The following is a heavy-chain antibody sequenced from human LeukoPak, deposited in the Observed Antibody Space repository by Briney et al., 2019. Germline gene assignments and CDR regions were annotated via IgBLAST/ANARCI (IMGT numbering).Heavy chain of an antibody. Sequence: QSGGSLRLSRAASGFTFSSYAMSCVRQAPGKGMEWVSDIIGSGGSTYYADSVKARFTLSRDNSKNTLYLQMNRLRAEDTAVYYCAKGEGLDYWGQGTLVTVSS. D-gene: IGHD1-26*01. CDR1: GFTFSSYA. J-gene: IGHJ4*02. CDR3: AKGEGLDY. V-gene: IGHV3-23*01. CDR2: IIGSGGST.